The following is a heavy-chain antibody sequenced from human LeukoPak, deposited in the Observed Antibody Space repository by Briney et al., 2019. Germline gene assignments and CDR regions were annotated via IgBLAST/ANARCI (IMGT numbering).Heavy chain of an antibody. CDR2: ISGSGGST. CDR3: AKAQRTYYYDSSGYLNWVLDY. CDR1: GFTFSSYA. J-gene: IGHJ4*02. V-gene: IGHV3-23*01. Sequence: GGSLRLSCAASGFTFSSYAMSWVRQAPGKGLEWVSAISGSGGSTYYADSVKGRFTISRDNSKNTLYLQMNSLRAEDTAVYYCAKAQRTYYYDSSGYLNWVLDYWGQGTLVIVSS. D-gene: IGHD3-22*01.